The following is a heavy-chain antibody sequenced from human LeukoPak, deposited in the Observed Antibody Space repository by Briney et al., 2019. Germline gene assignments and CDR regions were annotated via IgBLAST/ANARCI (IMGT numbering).Heavy chain of an antibody. J-gene: IGHJ4*02. CDR3: AKDSGRHTPQDY. Sequence: QPGGSLRLSCAASGFTFSSYAVSWVRQAPGKGLEWVSAISGSGGSTYYADSVKGRFTISRDNSKNTLYLQMNSLIAEDTAVYYCAKDSGRHTPQDYWGQGTLVTVSS. CDR2: ISGSGGST. CDR1: GFTFSSYA. V-gene: IGHV3-23*01. D-gene: IGHD1-26*01.